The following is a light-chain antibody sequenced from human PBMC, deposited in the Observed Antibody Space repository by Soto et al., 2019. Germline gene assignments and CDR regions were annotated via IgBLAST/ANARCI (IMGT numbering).Light chain of an antibody. V-gene: IGLV2-8*01. J-gene: IGLJ3*02. Sequence: QSALTQPPSASGSPGQSVTISCTGTSSDVGAYNYVSWYQQYPGKAPKLMIYEVNKRPSGVPDRFSGLKSGKTASLTVSGLQPGGEAAYHCTSYAGSNIWVFGGGTKVTVL. CDR3: TSYAGSNIWV. CDR2: EVN. CDR1: SSDVGAYNY.